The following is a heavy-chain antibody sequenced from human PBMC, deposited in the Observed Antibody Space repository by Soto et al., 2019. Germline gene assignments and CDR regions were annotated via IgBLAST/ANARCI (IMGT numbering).Heavy chain of an antibody. J-gene: IGHJ5*02. CDR3: VTDGPCITTSCYGNWYDP. Sequence: EVQLVESGGGLVQPGGSLRLSCAASGFTFSTYWMHWFRQVPGKGLEWVSRINSDASHTYYADPVKGRFTISRDNATNPLHLEMNSLRAEDTDVYDCVTDGPCITTSCYGNWYDPRGQGTLVTVSS. D-gene: IGHD2-2*01. V-gene: IGHV3-74*01. CDR2: INSDASHT. CDR1: GFTFSTYW.